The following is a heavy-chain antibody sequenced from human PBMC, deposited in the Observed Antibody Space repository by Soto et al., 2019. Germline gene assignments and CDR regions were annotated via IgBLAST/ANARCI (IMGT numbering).Heavy chain of an antibody. CDR1: GFTFRTYA. Sequence: EVQLLESGGGLVQPGGSLRLSCAASGFTFRTYAMTWVRQAPGKGLEWVSTISGSGGSTYYADSVKGRFTISRDNSKNSLYLQMNSLRAEDTAVYYCAIDGWERLRGFDPWGQGTLVTVSS. J-gene: IGHJ5*02. CDR2: ISGSGGST. D-gene: IGHD1-26*01. V-gene: IGHV3-23*01. CDR3: AIDGWERLRGFDP.